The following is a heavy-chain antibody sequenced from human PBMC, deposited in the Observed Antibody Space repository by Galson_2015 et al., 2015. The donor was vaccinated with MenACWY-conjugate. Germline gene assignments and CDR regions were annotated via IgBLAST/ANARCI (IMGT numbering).Heavy chain of an antibody. J-gene: IGHJ5*02. CDR1: GFTFNHYW. Sequence: SLRLSCAASGFTFNHYWMHWVRQAPGKGLVWVSHISHDGSVTNYADSVKGRFTLSRNNAKNKLYLQMNSRRGDDTAVYYCTRGNYCFGLFHPWGQGTLVTVSS. V-gene: IGHV3-74*01. CDR2: ISHDGSVT. D-gene: IGHD2-21*01. CDR3: TRGNYCFGLFHP.